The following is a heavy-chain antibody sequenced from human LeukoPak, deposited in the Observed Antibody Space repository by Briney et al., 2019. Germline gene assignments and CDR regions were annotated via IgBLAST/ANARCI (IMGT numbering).Heavy chain of an antibody. CDR3: ATGTFRYSGYPSQLPEGY. CDR1: GGTFSSYA. J-gene: IGHJ4*02. Sequence: ASVKVSCKASGGTFSSYAISWVRQAPGQGLEWMGRIIPIFGTANYAQKFQGRVTITTDESTSTAYMELSSLRSEDTAVYYCATGTFRYSGYPSQLPEGYWGQGTLVTVSS. CDR2: IIPIFGTA. V-gene: IGHV1-69*05. D-gene: IGHD5-12*01.